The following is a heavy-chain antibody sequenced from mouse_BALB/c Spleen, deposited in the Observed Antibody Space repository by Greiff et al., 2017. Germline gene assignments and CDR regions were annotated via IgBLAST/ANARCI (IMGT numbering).Heavy chain of an antibody. Sequence: QVQLKQSGAELVRPGVSVKISCKGSGYTFTDYAMHWVKQSHAKSLEWIGVISTYYGDASYNQKFKGKATMTVDKSSSTAYMELARLTSEDSAIYYCARNYGSSYDAMDYWGQGTSVTVSS. V-gene: IGHV1S137*01. D-gene: IGHD1-1*01. J-gene: IGHJ4*01. CDR1: GYTFTDYA. CDR3: ARNYGSSYDAMDY. CDR2: ISTYYGDA.